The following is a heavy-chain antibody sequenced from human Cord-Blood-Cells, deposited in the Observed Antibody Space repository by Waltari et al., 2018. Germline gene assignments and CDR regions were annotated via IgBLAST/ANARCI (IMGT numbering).Heavy chain of an antibody. V-gene: IGHV4-34*01. CDR3: ARHSGSYNYFDY. CDR1: GGSFSGYY. J-gene: IGHJ4*02. CDR2: INHSGST. D-gene: IGHD1-26*01. Sequence: QVQLQQWGAGLLKPPETLSLTCAVNGGSFSGYYWSWIRQPPGKGLEWIGEINHSGSTNYNPSLKSRVTISVDTSKNQFSLKLSSVTAADTAVYYCARHSGSYNYFDYWGQGTLVTVSS.